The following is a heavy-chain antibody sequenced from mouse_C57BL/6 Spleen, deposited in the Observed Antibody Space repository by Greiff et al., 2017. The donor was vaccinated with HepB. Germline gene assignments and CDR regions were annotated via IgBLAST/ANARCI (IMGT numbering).Heavy chain of an antibody. CDR3: ARNQITTVSGDYFDY. Sequence: VQLQQPGAELVMPGASVKLSCKASGYTFTSYWMHWVKQRPGQGLEWIGEIDPSDSYTNYNQKFKGKSTLTVDKSSSTAYMQLSRLTSEDSAVYYCARNQITTVSGDYFDYWGQGTTLTVSS. D-gene: IGHD1-1*01. V-gene: IGHV1-69*01. CDR1: GYTFTSYW. CDR2: IDPSDSYT. J-gene: IGHJ2*01.